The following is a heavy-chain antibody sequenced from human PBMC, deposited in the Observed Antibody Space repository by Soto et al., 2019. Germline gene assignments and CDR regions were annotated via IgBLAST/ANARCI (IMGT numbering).Heavy chain of an antibody. CDR3: ARDLGSVGSGSYYNDLTYYYYMDV. CDR2: INPNSGGT. V-gene: IGHV1-2*04. Sequence: ASVKVSCKASGYTFTGYYMHWVRQAPGQGLEWMGWINPNSGGTNYAQKFQGWVTMTRDTSISTAYMELSRLRSDDTAVYYCARDLGSVGSGSYYNDLTYYYYMDVWGKGTTVTVSS. J-gene: IGHJ6*03. D-gene: IGHD3-10*01. CDR1: GYTFTGYY.